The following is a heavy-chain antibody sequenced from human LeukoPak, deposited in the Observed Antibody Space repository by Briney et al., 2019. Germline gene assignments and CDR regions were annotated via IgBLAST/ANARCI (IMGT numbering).Heavy chain of an antibody. V-gene: IGHV3-20*04. CDR1: GFTFDDYG. Sequence: GGSLRLSCAASGFTFDDYGMSWVRQAPGKGLEWVSGINWNGDSTDYADSVKGRFIISRDNAKNSLYLQMNSLRAEDTAVYYCAGLQGDPDYWGQGTLVTVSS. CDR3: AGLQGDPDY. D-gene: IGHD3-16*01. J-gene: IGHJ4*02. CDR2: INWNGDST.